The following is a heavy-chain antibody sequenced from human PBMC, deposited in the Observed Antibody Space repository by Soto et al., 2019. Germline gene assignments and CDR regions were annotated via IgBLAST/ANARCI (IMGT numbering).Heavy chain of an antibody. Sequence: SETLSLTCTVSGGSISSGGYYWSWIRQHPGKGLEWIGYIYYSGSTYYNPSLKSRVTISVDTSKNQFSLKLSSVTAADTAVYYCARVDVGVVLYWGQGTLVTVSS. J-gene: IGHJ4*02. D-gene: IGHD3-3*01. CDR1: GGSISSGGYY. CDR3: ARVDVGVVLY. CDR2: IYYSGST. V-gene: IGHV4-31*03.